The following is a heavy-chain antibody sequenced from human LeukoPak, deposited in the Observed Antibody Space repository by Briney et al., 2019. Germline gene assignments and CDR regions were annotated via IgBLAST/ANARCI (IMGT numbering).Heavy chain of an antibody. D-gene: IGHD2-15*01. J-gene: IGHJ4*02. CDR2: ISYDGSNK. V-gene: IGHV3-30*03. Sequence: PGGSLRLSCAASGCSFSHYGMHWVRQAPGKGLEWVAVISYDGSNKYYADSVKGRFTISRDSSKNTLSLQMNSLRAEDTAVYYCAPCSGGNCVPQPLFDYWGQGTLVTVSS. CDR1: GCSFSHYG. CDR3: APCSGGNCVPQPLFDY.